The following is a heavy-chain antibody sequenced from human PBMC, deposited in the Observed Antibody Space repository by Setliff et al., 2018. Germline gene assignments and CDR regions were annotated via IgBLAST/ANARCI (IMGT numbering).Heavy chain of an antibody. Sequence: GESLKISCKGSGYRFTNSWIGWVRQMPGKGLEWMGSIHPGDSDIRYGPSFQGQATISADKSINTAYLQWVGLKASDTAMYYCAVLQVPLAAPAHFEFWGQGTPVTVSS. CDR3: AVLQVPLAAPAHFEF. D-gene: IGHD3-10*01. J-gene: IGHJ4*02. CDR1: GYRFTNSW. V-gene: IGHV5-51*01. CDR2: IHPGDSDI.